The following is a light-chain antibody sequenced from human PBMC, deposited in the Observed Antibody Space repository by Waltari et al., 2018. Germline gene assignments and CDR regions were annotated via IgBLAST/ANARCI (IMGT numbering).Light chain of an antibody. CDR3: QHYGSSLWT. V-gene: IGKV3-20*01. Sequence: DSLLTQSPGTLSLTPGERATLSCRASQNVRRDYLAWYQHNPGQAPRLLIFGASRRATGIPERFSGTGSGTDFTLTISRLEPEDFALYYCQHYGSSLWTFGQGTKVEIK. CDR2: GAS. CDR1: QNVRRDY. J-gene: IGKJ1*01.